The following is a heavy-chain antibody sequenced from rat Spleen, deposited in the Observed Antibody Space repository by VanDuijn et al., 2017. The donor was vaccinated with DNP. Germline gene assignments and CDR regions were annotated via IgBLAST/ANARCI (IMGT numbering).Heavy chain of an antibody. D-gene: IGHD5-1*01. CDR3: ARGSGTYYWYFDF. CDR2: ITTSGDST. J-gene: IGHJ1*01. Sequence: EVQLVESGGGLVQPGRSLRLSCAASGFTFSDYYMAWVRQAPKKGLEWIASITTSGDSTYSPDSVKGRFTISRDNAKSTLYLQMNSLRSEDTATYYCARGSGTYYWYFDFWGPGTMVTVSS. CDR1: GFTFSDYY. V-gene: IGHV5-25*01.